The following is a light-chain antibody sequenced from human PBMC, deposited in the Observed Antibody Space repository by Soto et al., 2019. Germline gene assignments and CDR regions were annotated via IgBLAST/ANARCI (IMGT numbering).Light chain of an antibody. CDR2: GAS. J-gene: IGKJ2*01. CDR1: QSININ. V-gene: IGKV3-15*01. Sequence: EVVMTQSPATLSLSPGERATLSCRASQSININLAWYQQKPGQAPRLLIYGASTRATGLPARFSGSGFGTEFTLSISSLQSDDSAVYFCQQYNHWPPYTFGQGTKLEIK. CDR3: QQYNHWPPYT.